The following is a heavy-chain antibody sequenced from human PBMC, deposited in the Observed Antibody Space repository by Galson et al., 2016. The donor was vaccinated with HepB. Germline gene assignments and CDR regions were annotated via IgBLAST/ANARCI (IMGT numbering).Heavy chain of an antibody. D-gene: IGHD3-22*01. Sequence: ETLSLTCTVSGGSISSSRFFWGWIRQPPGKELEWIGNVLCSWTTYYNPSLKSRHAISVDTSKNHFSLRLKSVTAADTAVYYCVRVRRTGTYSYDGSGFPDWWGQGTLVTVSS. J-gene: IGHJ4*02. V-gene: IGHV4-39*07. CDR3: VRVRRTGTYSYDGSGFPDW. CDR2: VLCSWTT. CDR1: GGSISSSRFF.